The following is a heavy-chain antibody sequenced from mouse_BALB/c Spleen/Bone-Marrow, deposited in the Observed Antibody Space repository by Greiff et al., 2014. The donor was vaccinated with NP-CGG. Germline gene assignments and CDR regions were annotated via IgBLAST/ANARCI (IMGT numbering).Heavy chain of an antibody. J-gene: IGHJ3*01. CDR3: SSPYGNYGAWFAY. CDR2: IYPYNGGT. V-gene: IGHV1S29*02. D-gene: IGHD2-1*01. Sequence: EVQLQQSGPELVKPGASVEISCKASGYTFTDHNMHWVKQSHGKSLEWIGYIYPYNGGTAYNQKFKSKATLTVDNSSSTAYMELRSLTSEDSAVYCCSSPYGNYGAWFAYWGQGTLVTVSA. CDR1: GYTFTDHN.